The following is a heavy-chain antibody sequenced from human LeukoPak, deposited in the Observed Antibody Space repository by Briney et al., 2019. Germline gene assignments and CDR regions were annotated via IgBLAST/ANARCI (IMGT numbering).Heavy chain of an antibody. J-gene: IGHJ3*02. Sequence: PETLSLTCTVSGGSISSYYWSWIRQPPGKGLEWIGYISYSGSTNYNPSLESRVTISIDTSKNQFSLKLRSVTAADTAIYYCARQGYDILTGYIDAFDIWGQGTMVTVSS. V-gene: IGHV4-59*08. D-gene: IGHD3-9*01. CDR2: ISYSGST. CDR3: ARQGYDILTGYIDAFDI. CDR1: GGSISSYY.